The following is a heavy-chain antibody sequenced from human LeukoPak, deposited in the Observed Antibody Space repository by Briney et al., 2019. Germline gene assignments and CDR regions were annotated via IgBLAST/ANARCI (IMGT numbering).Heavy chain of an antibody. Sequence: PLASVTVSCKASGGTFSSYAISWVRQAPGQGLEWMGGIIPIFGTANYAQKFQGRVTITADESTSTAYMELSSLRSEDTAVYYCARAPIAVAGTGAFDIWGQGTMVTVSS. CDR3: ARAPIAVAGTGAFDI. CDR2: IIPIFGTA. J-gene: IGHJ3*02. V-gene: IGHV1-69*13. D-gene: IGHD6-19*01. CDR1: GGTFSSYA.